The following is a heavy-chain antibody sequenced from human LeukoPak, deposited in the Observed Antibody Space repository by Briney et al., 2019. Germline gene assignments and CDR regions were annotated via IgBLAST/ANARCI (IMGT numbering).Heavy chain of an antibody. CDR3: TTDLRRVL. Sequence: PGRSLRLSCTASGFTFGDYAMSWVRQAPWKGLEWVGFIRSKAYGGTTEYAASVKGRFTISRDDSKNTLYLQMNSLKTEDTAVYYCTTDLRRVLWGQGTLVTVSS. V-gene: IGHV3-49*04. D-gene: IGHD2/OR15-2a*01. CDR1: GFTFGDYA. CDR2: IRSKAYGGTT. J-gene: IGHJ4*02.